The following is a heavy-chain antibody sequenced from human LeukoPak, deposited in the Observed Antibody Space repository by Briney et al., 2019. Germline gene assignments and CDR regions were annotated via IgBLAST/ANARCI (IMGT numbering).Heavy chain of an antibody. D-gene: IGHD3-22*01. CDR1: GGSISSYY. Sequence: SETLSLTCTVSGGSISSYYWSWIRQPPGKGLEWIGYIYYSGSTNYNPSLKSRVTISVDTSKNQFSLKLSSVTAAGTAVYYCARVRAYYDSTYWYFDLWGRGTLVTVSS. CDR3: ARVRAYYDSTYWYFDL. J-gene: IGHJ2*01. V-gene: IGHV4-59*01. CDR2: IYYSGST.